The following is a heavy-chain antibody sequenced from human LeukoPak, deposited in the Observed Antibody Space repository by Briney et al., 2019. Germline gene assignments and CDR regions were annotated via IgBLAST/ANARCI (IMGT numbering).Heavy chain of an antibody. J-gene: IGHJ4*02. CDR2: INHSGST. V-gene: IGHV4-34*01. Sequence: SETLSLTCAVYGGSFSGYYWSWIRQPPGKGLEWIGEINHSGSTNYNPSLKSRVTISVDTSKNQFSLKLSSVTAADTAVYYCARETYYDSSGYYYWGQGTLVTVSS. D-gene: IGHD3-22*01. CDR1: GGSFSGYY. CDR3: ARETYYDSSGYYY.